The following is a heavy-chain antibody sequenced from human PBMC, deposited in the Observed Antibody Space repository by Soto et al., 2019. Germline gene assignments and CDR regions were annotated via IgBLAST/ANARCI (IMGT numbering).Heavy chain of an antibody. CDR3: ARDRYYDSQYYYYGMDV. J-gene: IGHJ6*02. CDR2: ISSSGSTI. CDR1: GFTFSSYE. Sequence: EVQLVESGGGLVQPGGSLRLSCAASGFTFSSYEMNWVRQAPGKGLEWVSYISSSGSTIYYADSVKGRFTISRDNAKXXXXXXMNSLRAEDTAVYYCARDRYYDSQYYYYGMDVWGQGTTVTVSS. D-gene: IGHD3-22*01. V-gene: IGHV3-48*03.